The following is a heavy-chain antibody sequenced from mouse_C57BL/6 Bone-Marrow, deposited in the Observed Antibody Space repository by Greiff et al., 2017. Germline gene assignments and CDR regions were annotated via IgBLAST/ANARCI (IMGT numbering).Heavy chain of an antibody. CDR3: ARLGVYYGSKYYFDY. CDR2: INPYNGGT. CDR1: GYTFTDYY. J-gene: IGHJ2*01. D-gene: IGHD1-1*01. Sequence: VQLQQSGPVLVKPGASVKMSCKASGYTFTDYYMNWVKQSHGKSLEWIGVINPYNGGTSYNKKFKGKATLTVDKSSGTAYIELNSLTSEDSAVYYCARLGVYYGSKYYFDYWGQGTTLTVSS. V-gene: IGHV1-19*01.